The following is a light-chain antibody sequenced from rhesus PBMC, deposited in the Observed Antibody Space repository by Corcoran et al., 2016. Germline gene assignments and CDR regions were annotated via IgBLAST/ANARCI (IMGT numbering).Light chain of an antibody. CDR1: QGISNA. CDR2: APS. V-gene: IGKV1-33*02. CDR3: QQGYSTPPT. Sequence: DIQMSQSPSSLSASVGDKVTITCRARQGISNALAWYQQKPGKAPKLLIYAPSSLESGVPSRFSGSRSGTDFTLTISSLPPEDFATYYCQQGYSTPPTFGQGTKVEIK. J-gene: IGKJ1*01.